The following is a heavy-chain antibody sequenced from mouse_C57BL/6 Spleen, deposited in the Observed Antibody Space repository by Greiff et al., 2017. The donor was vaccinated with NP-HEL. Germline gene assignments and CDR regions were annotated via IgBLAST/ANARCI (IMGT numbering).Heavy chain of an antibody. CDR1: GFTFSSYS. V-gene: IGHV5-4*01. Sequence: DVKLVESGGGLVKPGGSLKLSCAASGFTFSSYSMSWVRQTPEKRLEWVATISDGGSYTYYPDNVKGRFTISRDNAKNNLYLQMSHLKSEDTAMYYCAREGDSSYNYAMDYWGQGTSVTVSS. J-gene: IGHJ4*01. CDR3: AREGDSSYNYAMDY. D-gene: IGHD1-1*01. CDR2: ISDGGSYT.